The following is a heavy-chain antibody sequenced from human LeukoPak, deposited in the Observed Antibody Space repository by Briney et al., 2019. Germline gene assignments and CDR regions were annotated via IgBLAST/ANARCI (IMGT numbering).Heavy chain of an antibody. CDR3: ARDQGVVPAAYYYYYGMDV. Sequence: GGSLRLSCAASGFTFSSYWMSWVRQAPGKGLEWVANIKQDGGEKYYVDSVKGRFTISRDNAKNSLYLQMNSLRAEDTAVYYCARDQGVVPAAYYYYYGMDVWGQGTTVTVSS. CDR1: GFTFSSYW. V-gene: IGHV3-7*01. D-gene: IGHD2-2*01. J-gene: IGHJ6*02. CDR2: IKQDGGEK.